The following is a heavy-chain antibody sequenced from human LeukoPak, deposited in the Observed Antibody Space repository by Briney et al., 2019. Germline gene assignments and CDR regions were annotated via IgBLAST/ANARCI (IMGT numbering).Heavy chain of an antibody. CDR2: IRYDGSNE. V-gene: IGHV3-30*02. CDR3: AKDRIAAADTYYYYMDV. J-gene: IGHJ6*03. Sequence: GGSLRLSCAASGFTFSGYGMHWVRQAPGKGLEWVAFIRYDGSNEFYADSVKGRFTISRDNSKNTLYLQMSSLRAEDTAVYCSAKDRIAAADTYYYYMDVWGKGTTVTVSS. D-gene: IGHD6-13*01. CDR1: GFTFSGYG.